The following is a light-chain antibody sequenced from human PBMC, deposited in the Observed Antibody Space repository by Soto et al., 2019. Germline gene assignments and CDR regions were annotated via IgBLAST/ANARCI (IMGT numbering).Light chain of an antibody. V-gene: IGLV3-1*01. CDR2: EDS. Sequence: SYELTQPPSVSVSPGQTASITCSGDKLGDKYACWYQQKPGQSPVVVIYEDSRRPSGIPDRFSGSNSGNTATLTISGTQARDEADYYCQAWDNSNVVFGGGTKLTVL. CDR1: KLGDKY. J-gene: IGLJ2*01. CDR3: QAWDNSNVV.